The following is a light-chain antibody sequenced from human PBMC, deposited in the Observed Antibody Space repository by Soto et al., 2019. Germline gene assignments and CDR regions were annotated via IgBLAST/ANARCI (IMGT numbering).Light chain of an antibody. J-gene: IGKJ4*01. CDR1: LRISKY. CDR2: GAF. Sequence: DIKLTQSPSSLSASVGDRVTITCRASLRISKYLNWYQQKPEKAPKLLIYGAFTLQSGVPSRFSGSGSGTDFTLTITNLQPEDSAIYFCQQSHSTPLTFGGGT. V-gene: IGKV1-39*01. CDR3: QQSHSTPLT.